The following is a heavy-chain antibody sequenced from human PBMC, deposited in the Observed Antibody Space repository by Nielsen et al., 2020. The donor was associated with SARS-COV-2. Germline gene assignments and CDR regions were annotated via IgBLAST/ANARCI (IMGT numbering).Heavy chain of an antibody. CDR3: ARDSVAATGQIYFYGFDV. Sequence: ESLKISCAASGFTFSSYWMSWVRQAPGKGLELVANIKEDGSEKYYVDSVKGRFSISRDNAKNSLYLQMNSLRVEDTAVYYCARDSVAATGQIYFYGFDVWGQGTTVTVSS. D-gene: IGHD2-15*01. J-gene: IGHJ6*02. CDR2: IKEDGSEK. CDR1: GFTFSSYW. V-gene: IGHV3-7*03.